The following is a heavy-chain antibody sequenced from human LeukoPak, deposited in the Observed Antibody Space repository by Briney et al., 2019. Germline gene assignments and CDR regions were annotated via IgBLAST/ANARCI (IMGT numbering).Heavy chain of an antibody. Sequence: GASVKVSCKASGYTFTSYGISWVRQAPGQGLEWMGWISVYNGNTNYAQKLQGRVTMTTDKSTSTAYMELSSLRSEDTAMYYCASATLRCSGGSCYEMDVWGKGTTVTVSS. V-gene: IGHV1-18*01. CDR3: ASATLRCSGGSCYEMDV. CDR1: GYTFTSYG. J-gene: IGHJ6*04. D-gene: IGHD2-15*01. CDR2: ISVYNGNT.